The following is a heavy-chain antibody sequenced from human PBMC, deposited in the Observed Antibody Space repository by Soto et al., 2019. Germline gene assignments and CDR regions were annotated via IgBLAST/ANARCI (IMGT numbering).Heavy chain of an antibody. J-gene: IGHJ4*02. Sequence: PWGSLRLGCEASGVTFSSYWMHWVRQAPGKGLVWVSRINSDGSTTSYADSVKGRFTISRDNAKNTLYLQMNSLRAEDTAVYYCARVAYGDWAVFPYWGQGSLVTVSS. CDR3: ARVAYGDWAVFPY. CDR1: GVTFSSYW. CDR2: INSDGSTT. V-gene: IGHV3-74*01. D-gene: IGHD2-21*02.